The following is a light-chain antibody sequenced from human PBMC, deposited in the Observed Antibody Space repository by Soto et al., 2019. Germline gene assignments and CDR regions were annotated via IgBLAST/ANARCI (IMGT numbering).Light chain of an antibody. CDR1: QSVSSSH. CDR2: GAS. Sequence: DIVLTQSPGTLSLSPGESVTLSCRASQSVSSSHLAWYKQKPGQAPRLFIYGASRRATGIPDRFSGSGSGTDFTLTISRLQPEDFAVYSCQHYGNSLTFGGGTKVEIK. J-gene: IGKJ4*01. V-gene: IGKV3-20*01. CDR3: QHYGNSLT.